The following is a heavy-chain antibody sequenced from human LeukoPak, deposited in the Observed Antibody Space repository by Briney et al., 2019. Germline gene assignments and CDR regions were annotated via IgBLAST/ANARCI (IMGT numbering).Heavy chain of an antibody. J-gene: IGHJ4*02. D-gene: IGHD3-9*01. CDR3: ARGGELRYFDWYFDY. V-gene: IGHV1-46*01. Sequence: ASVKVSCKASGYTFTGYYMHWVRQAPGQGLEWMGIINPSGGSRSYAQKFQGRLTVTRDTSTSTVYMELSSLRSEDTAVYYCARGGELRYFDWYFDYWGQGTLVTVSS. CDR2: INPSGGSR. CDR1: GYTFTGYY.